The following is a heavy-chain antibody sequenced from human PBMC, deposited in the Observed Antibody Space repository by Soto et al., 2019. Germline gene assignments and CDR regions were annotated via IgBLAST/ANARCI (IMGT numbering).Heavy chain of an antibody. J-gene: IGHJ4*02. CDR2: IYSGGST. Sequence: EVQLVESGGGLVQPGGSLRLSCAASGFTVSSNYMSWVRQAPGKGLEWVSVIYSGGSTYYADSVKGRSTISRDNPKNTLYLQMNSLRAEDTAVYSCPTDSGSTGAIDYWGQGTLVTVSS. CDR1: GFTVSSNY. V-gene: IGHV3-66*01. D-gene: IGHD1-26*01. CDR3: PTDSGSTGAIDY.